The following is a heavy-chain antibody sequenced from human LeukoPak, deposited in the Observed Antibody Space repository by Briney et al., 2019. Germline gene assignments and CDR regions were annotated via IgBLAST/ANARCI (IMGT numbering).Heavy chain of an antibody. D-gene: IGHD3-22*01. CDR2: IHPGDSDT. J-gene: IGHJ4*02. V-gene: IGHV5-51*01. Sequence: ESLKISCKVSGYSFTSYWIGWVRQMPGKGLEWMGIIHPGDSDTRYSPSFQGQVTISADKSISTAYLQWTILKASDSAMYYCARHSIADYWGQGTLVTVSS. CDR3: ARHSIADY. CDR1: GYSFTSYW.